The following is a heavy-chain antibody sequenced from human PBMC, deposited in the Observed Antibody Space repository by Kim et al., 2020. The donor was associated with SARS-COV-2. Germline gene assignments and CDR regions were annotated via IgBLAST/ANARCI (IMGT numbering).Heavy chain of an antibody. CDR3: ARALRGSGQINLNYYYYGMDV. Sequence: SVKVSCKASGGTFSSYAISWVRQAPGQGLEWMGGIIPIFGTANYAQKFQGRVTITADESTSTAYMELSSLRSEDTAVYYCARALRGSGQINLNYYYYGMDVWGQGTTVTVSS. D-gene: IGHD3-3*01. V-gene: IGHV1-69*13. CDR1: GGTFSSYA. CDR2: IIPIFGTA. J-gene: IGHJ6*02.